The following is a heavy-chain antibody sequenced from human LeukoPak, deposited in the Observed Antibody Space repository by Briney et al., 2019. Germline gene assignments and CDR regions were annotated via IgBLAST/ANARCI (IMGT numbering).Heavy chain of an antibody. CDR2: IYSSGST. V-gene: IGHV4-59*08. CDR3: ARNPTYLSGWYDY. J-gene: IGHJ4*02. CDR1: GGXISSYY. D-gene: IGHD6-19*01. Sequence: PSETLSLTCTVSGGXISSYYCSWIRQPPGKGLEWIGYIYSSGSTNYNPSLKSRVTISVDTSKNQFSLKLSSVTAADTAVYYCARNPTYLSGWYDYWGQGTLVTVSS.